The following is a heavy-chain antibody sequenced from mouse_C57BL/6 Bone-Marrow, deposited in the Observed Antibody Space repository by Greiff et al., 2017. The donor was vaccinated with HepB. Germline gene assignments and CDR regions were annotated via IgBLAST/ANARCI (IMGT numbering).Heavy chain of an antibody. CDR3: ARSCTTVVAGDY. D-gene: IGHD1-1*01. J-gene: IGHJ2*01. CDR1: GYAFTNYL. CDR2: INPGSGGT. Sequence: VHLVESGAELVRPGTSVKVSCKASGYAFTNYLIEWVKQRPGQGLEWIGVINPGSGGTNYNEKFKGKATLTADKSSSTAYMQLSSLTSEDSAVYFCARSCTTVVAGDYWGQGTTLTVSS. V-gene: IGHV1-54*01.